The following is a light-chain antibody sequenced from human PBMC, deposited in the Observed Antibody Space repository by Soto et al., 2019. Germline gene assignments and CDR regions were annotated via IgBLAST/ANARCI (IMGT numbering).Light chain of an antibody. V-gene: IGKV3D-20*02. CDR3: HQRSNWL. J-gene: IGKJ3*01. Sequence: EIVMTQSPGTPSLSPGERATLSFRASQSVSSSYLAWYQQKPGQAPRLLIYGASSRATGIPDRFSGSGSGTDFTLTISSLEPEDFAVYYCHQRSNWLFGPGTKVDIK. CDR1: QSVSSSY. CDR2: GAS.